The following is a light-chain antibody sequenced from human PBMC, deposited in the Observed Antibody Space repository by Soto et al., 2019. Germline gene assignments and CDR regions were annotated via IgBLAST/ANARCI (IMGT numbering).Light chain of an antibody. CDR3: SSYAGSNINYV. CDR1: SSDVGGYNY. V-gene: IGLV2-8*01. CDR2: EVS. Sequence: QSALTQPPSASGSPGQSVTISCTGTSSDVGGYNYVSWYQQHPGKAPKLMIYEVSKRPTGVPDRFSGSKSGNTASLTVSGRQAEDEADYYCSSYAGSNINYVFGTGTKVTVL. J-gene: IGLJ1*01.